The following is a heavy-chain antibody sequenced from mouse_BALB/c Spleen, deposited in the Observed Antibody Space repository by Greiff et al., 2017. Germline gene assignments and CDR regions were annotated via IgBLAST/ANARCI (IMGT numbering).Heavy chain of an antibody. CDR1: GFTFSSYG. CDR3: ASYDYDGMDY. CDR2: ISSGGSYT. J-gene: IGHJ4*01. Sequence: EVMLVESGGDLVKPGGSLKLSCAASGFTFSSYGMSWVRQTPDKRLEWVATISSGGSYTYYPDSVKGRFTISRDNAKNTLYLQMSSLKSEDTAMYYCASYDYDGMDYWGQGTSVTVSS. V-gene: IGHV5-6*01. D-gene: IGHD2-4*01.